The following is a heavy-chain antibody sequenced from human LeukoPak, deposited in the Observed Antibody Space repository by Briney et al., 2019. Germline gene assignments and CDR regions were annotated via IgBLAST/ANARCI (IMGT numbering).Heavy chain of an antibody. V-gene: IGHV3-23*01. CDR1: GFTFSSYA. J-gene: IGHJ4*02. D-gene: IGHD3-22*01. CDR3: AKDPTTYYYDSSGYYYHY. CDR2: ISGSGGST. Sequence: GGSLRLSCAASGFTFSSYAMSWVRQAPGKGLEWVSAISGSGGSTSYSDSVKGRFTISRDNSKNTLYLQMNSLRAEDTAVYYCAKDPTTYYYDSSGYYYHYWGQGTLVTVSS.